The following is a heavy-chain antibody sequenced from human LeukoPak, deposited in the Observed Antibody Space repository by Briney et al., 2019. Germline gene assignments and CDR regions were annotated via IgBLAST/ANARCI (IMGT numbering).Heavy chain of an antibody. CDR3: AREGGFYRPLDY. V-gene: IGHV4-4*02. D-gene: IGHD6-25*01. CDR1: GGSVTSTNG. J-gene: IGHJ4*02. CDR2: VHLDGRT. Sequence: SETLSLTCDVSGGSVTSTNGWTWFRQPPGKGLEWIGEVHLDGRTNYNPSLKSRLVMSADLPENHISLKLTSVTAADTAVYYCAREGGFYRPLDYSGQGTLVTVSS.